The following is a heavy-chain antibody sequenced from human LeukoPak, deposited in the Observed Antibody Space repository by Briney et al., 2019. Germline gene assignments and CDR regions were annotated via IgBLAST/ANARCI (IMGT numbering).Heavy chain of an antibody. Sequence: GGSLRLSCAASGFTFSGYSLTWARQAPGKGLEWVSVIGGSNGITFYVGSVKGRFTISRDNSKDTLYLQMNSLRAEDTAVYYCARNENSGWGYFDYWGQGTLVTVSS. CDR1: GFTFSGYS. CDR3: ARNENSGWGYFDY. CDR2: IGGSNGIT. V-gene: IGHV3-23*01. D-gene: IGHD5-12*01. J-gene: IGHJ4*02.